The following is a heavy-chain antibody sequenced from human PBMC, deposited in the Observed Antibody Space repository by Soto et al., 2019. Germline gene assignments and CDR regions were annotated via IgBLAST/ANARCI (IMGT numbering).Heavy chain of an antibody. V-gene: IGHV4-34*01. J-gene: IGHJ5*02. Sequence: PSETLSLTCAVSGGSFSGYYWSWIRQPPGKGLEWIGELDHSGSPNYNPSLNSRVTMSIDTSKSHSSLKLNSVTAADTAVYFCARAYSSGWYWFDPWGQGTLVTVSS. D-gene: IGHD6-19*01. CDR1: GGSFSGYY. CDR2: LDHSGSP. CDR3: ARAYSSGWYWFDP.